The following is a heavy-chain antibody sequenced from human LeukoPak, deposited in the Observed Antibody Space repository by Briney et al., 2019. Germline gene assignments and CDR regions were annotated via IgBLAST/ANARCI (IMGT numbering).Heavy chain of an antibody. J-gene: IGHJ4*02. CDR2: IYTSGST. D-gene: IGHD4-17*01. CDR1: GGSISSGSYY. V-gene: IGHV4-61*02. CDR3: AREDYGDYVVDY. Sequence: PSQTLSLTCTVSGGSISSGSYYWSWIRQPAGKGLEWIGRIYTSGSTNYNPSLKSRVTISVGTSKNQFSLKLSSVTAADTAVYYCAREDYGDYVVDYWGQGTLVTVSS.